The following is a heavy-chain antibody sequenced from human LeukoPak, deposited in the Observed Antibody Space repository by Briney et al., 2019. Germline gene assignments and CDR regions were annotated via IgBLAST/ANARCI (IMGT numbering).Heavy chain of an antibody. D-gene: IGHD4-17*01. V-gene: IGHV3-23*01. CDR2: ISGSGGST. CDR1: GFTFSSYA. CDR3: AKDLGYGDYGFYYYYGMDV. J-gene: IGHJ6*02. Sequence: GGSLRLSCAASGFTFSSYAMSWVRQAPGKGLEWVSAISGSGGSTYYAYSVKGRFTISRDNSKNTLYLQMNSLRAEDTAVYYCAKDLGYGDYGFYYYYGMDVWGQGTTVTVSS.